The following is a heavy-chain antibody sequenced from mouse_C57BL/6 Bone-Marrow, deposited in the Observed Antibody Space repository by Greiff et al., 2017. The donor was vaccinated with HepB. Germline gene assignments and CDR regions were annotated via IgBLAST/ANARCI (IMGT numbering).Heavy chain of an antibody. CDR2: IRLKSDNYAT. CDR3: TGDPTIPSYWYFDV. Sequence: EVQLVESGGGLVQPGGSMKLSCVASGFTFSNYWMNWVRQSPEKGLEWVAQIRLKSDNYATHYAESVKGRFTISRDDSKSSVYLQMNNLRAEDTGIYYCTGDPTIPSYWYFDVWGTGTTVTVSS. J-gene: IGHJ1*03. V-gene: IGHV6-3*01. CDR1: GFTFSNYW. D-gene: IGHD2-10*01.